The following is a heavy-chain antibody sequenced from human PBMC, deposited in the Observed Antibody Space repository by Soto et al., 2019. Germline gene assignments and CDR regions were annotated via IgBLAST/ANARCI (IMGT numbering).Heavy chain of an antibody. CDR2: ISAYNGNT. Sequence: ASVKVSCKASGYTFTSYGISWVRQAPGQGLEWMGWISAYNGNTNYAQKLQGRVTMTTDTSTSTAYMELWSLRSDDTAVYYCARGATHVLLWFGELLYGMDVWGQGTTVTVSS. CDR3: ARGATHVLLWFGELLYGMDV. D-gene: IGHD3-10*01. CDR1: GYTFTSYG. V-gene: IGHV1-18*01. J-gene: IGHJ6*02.